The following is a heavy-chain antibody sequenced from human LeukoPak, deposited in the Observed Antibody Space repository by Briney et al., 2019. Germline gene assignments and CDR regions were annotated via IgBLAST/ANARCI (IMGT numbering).Heavy chain of an antibody. CDR1: GFTFSSYG. CDR2: ISYDGSNK. V-gene: IGHV3-30*18. Sequence: GGSLRLSCAASGFTFSSYGMHWVRQAPGKGLEWVAVISYDGSNKYYADSVKGRFTISRDNSKNTLYLQMNSLRAEDTAVYYCAKDRNAIFGDCSGGSCSTYYSDYWGQGTLVTVSS. J-gene: IGHJ4*02. D-gene: IGHD2-15*01. CDR3: AKDRNAIFGDCSGGSCSTYYSDY.